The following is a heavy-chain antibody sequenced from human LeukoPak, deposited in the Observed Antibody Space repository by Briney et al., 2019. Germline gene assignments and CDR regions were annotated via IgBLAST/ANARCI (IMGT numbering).Heavy chain of an antibody. CDR2: MNPDSGNT. J-gene: IGHJ6*02. CDR1: GYTFTSYD. Sequence: GASVKVSCKASGYTFTSYDINWVRQATGQGLEWMGWMNPDSGNTGYAQKCQGRVTVTRNTSISTAYMELSRLRSEDTAVYYCARFRRHPYYGMDVWGQGTTVTVSS. V-gene: IGHV1-8*01. CDR3: ARFRRHPYYGMDV.